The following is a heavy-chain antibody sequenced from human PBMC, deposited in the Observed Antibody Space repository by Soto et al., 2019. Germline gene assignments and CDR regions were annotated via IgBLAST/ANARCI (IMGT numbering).Heavy chain of an antibody. Sequence: GGSLRLSCAASGFTFSSYSMNWVRQAPGKGLEWVSSISSSSSYIYYADSVKGRFTISRDNAKNSLYLQMNSLRAEDTAVYYCARGGSYSNYVDYFDYWGQGTLVTVSS. J-gene: IGHJ4*02. CDR2: ISSSSSYI. D-gene: IGHD4-4*01. V-gene: IGHV3-21*01. CDR3: ARGGSYSNYVDYFDY. CDR1: GFTFSSYS.